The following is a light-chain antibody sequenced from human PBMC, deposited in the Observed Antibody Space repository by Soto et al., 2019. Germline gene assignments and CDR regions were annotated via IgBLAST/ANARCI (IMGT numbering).Light chain of an antibody. CDR1: QTISSW. J-gene: IGKJ5*01. Sequence: DIQMTQSPSTLSGSVGDRVTITCRASQTISSWLAWYQKKPGKAPKLLXYKASTLKSGVPSRFSGSGSGTELTLTISILQSEDFAVYYCQQYNNWPPITFGQGTRLEIK. CDR2: KAS. V-gene: IGKV1-5*03. CDR3: QQYNNWPPIT.